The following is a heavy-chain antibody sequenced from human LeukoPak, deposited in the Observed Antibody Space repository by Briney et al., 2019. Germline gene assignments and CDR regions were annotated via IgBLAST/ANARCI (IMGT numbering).Heavy chain of an antibody. V-gene: IGHV4-59*01. Sequence: SETLSLTCTVSGSSISSYYWSWIRQPPGKGLEWIGYIYYSGSTNYNPPLKSRVTISVDTSKNQFSLKLSSVTAADTAVYYCARDLGSYGFDSTAFDIWGQGTMVTVSS. CDR2: IYYSGST. J-gene: IGHJ3*02. D-gene: IGHD5-18*01. CDR3: ARDLGSYGFDSTAFDI. CDR1: GSSISSYY.